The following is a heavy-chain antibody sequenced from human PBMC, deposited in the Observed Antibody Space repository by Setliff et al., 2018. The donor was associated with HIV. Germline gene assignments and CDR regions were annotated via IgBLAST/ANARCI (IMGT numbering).Heavy chain of an antibody. CDR3: TTDPAVD. Sequence: GGSLRLSCVASAASGFTFSDAWMSWVRQAPGKGLEWVGRTRSVSDGGRTDYAAPVKGRFTISRDDSKNMLYLQMNSLKIEDTAVYYCTTDPAVDWGQGTPVTVSS. J-gene: IGHJ1*01. CDR2: TRSVSDGGRT. CDR1: GFTFSDAW. D-gene: IGHD2-2*01. V-gene: IGHV3-15*01.